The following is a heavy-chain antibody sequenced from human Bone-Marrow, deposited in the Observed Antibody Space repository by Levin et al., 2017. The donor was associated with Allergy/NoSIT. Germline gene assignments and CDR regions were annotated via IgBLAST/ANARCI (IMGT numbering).Heavy chain of an antibody. Sequence: GESLKISCKTSGYTFTSFDINWVRQATGQGLEWMGWMYPNSDNAGYAQKFQGRVTMTRSTSISTAYMELSSLRSEDTAIYYCARGELGSGYLFDYWGQGTLDTVSS. CDR2: MYPNSDNA. CDR3: ARGELGSGYLFDY. CDR1: GYTFTSFD. D-gene: IGHD5-12*01. J-gene: IGHJ4*02. V-gene: IGHV1-8*01.